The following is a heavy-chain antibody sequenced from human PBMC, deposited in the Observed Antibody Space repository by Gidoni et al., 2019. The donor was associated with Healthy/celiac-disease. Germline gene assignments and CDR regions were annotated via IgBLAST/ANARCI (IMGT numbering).Heavy chain of an antibody. CDR2: INHSGST. D-gene: IGHD3-9*01. CDR3: ASTHYDILTGYEDAFDI. Sequence: QVQLQQWGAGLLKPSETLSLTCAVYGGSFSGYYWSWIRQPPGKGLEWIGEINHSGSTNYNPSLKSRVTISVDTSKNQFSLKLSSVTAADTAVYYCASTHYDILTGYEDAFDIWGQGTMVTVSS. CDR1: GGSFSGYY. V-gene: IGHV4-34*01. J-gene: IGHJ3*02.